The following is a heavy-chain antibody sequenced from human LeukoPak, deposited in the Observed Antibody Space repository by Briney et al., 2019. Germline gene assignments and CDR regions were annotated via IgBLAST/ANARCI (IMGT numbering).Heavy chain of an antibody. Sequence: GGSLRLSCAASGFTLSSYWMSWVRQAPGKGLEWVANIKQDGSEKYYVDSVKGRFTISRDNAKNSLYLQMNSLRAEDTAVYYCARADPDYSSGWCEGNWFDPWGQGTLVTVSS. J-gene: IGHJ5*02. V-gene: IGHV3-7*03. CDR1: GFTLSSYW. CDR3: ARADPDYSSGWCEGNWFDP. D-gene: IGHD6-19*01. CDR2: IKQDGSEK.